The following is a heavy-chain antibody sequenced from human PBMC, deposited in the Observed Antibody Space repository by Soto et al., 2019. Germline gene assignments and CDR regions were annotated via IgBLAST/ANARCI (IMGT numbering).Heavy chain of an antibody. CDR1: GFTFSVYA. V-gene: IGHV3-23*01. CDR3: ANTPTMTKMSS. J-gene: IGHJ5*02. CDR2: ISGSGGST. D-gene: IGHD4-17*01. Sequence: QAGGSLRLSCAASGFTFSVYAMSWVRQAPGKGLEWVSAISGSGGSTYYADSVKGRFTISRDNARDTLHLQMDSLRDEDTAIYYCANTPTMTKMSSWGQGTQVTVSS.